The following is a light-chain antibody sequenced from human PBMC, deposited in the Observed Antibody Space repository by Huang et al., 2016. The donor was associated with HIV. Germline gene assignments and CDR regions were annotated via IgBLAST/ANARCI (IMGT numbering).Light chain of an antibody. V-gene: IGKV4-1*01. CDR1: PSVQHSSNNRNY. CDR3: QQYYTTPPWT. Sequence: DIVMTQSPDSLAVSLGERATINCKCSPSVQHSSNNRNYLAWYQQKPGQTPKLLIYWAATREFGVPDRFTGGGSGTDFTLTISSLQAEDGAVYYCQQYYTTPPWTFGQGTKVEIK. J-gene: IGKJ1*01. CDR2: WAA.